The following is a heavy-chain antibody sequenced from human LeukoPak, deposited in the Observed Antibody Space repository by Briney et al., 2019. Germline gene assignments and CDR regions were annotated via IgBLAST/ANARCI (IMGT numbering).Heavy chain of an antibody. J-gene: IGHJ4*02. CDR1: GFTFSSYG. CDR2: IWYDGSNK. CDR3: ARDGAVGATDLFDY. V-gene: IGHV3-33*01. D-gene: IGHD1-26*01. Sequence: GGSLRLSCAASGFTFSSYGMHWVRQAPSKGLEWVAVIWYDGSNKYYADSVKGRFTISRDNSKNTLYLQMNSLRAEDTAVYYCARDGAVGATDLFDYWGQGTLVTVSS.